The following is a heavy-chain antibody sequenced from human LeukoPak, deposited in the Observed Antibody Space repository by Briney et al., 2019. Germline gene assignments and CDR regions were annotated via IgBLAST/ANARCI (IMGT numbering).Heavy chain of an antibody. CDR1: GGSISSGDYY. J-gene: IGHJ4*02. CDR3: ARGSYHELSSFDY. CDR2: IYYSGST. D-gene: IGHD1-26*01. Sequence: SETLSLTCTVSGGSISSGDYYWSWIRQPPGKGLEWIGYIYYSGSTYYNPSLKSRVTISVDTSKNQFSLKLSSVTAADTAVYYCARGSYHELSSFDYWGQGTLVTVSS. V-gene: IGHV4-30-4*08.